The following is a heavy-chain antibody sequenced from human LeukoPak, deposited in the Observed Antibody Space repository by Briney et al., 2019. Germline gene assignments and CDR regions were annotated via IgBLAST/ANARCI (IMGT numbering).Heavy chain of an antibody. J-gene: IGHJ4*02. CDR3: ARDNYGSDY. V-gene: IGHV3-30-3*01. CDR1: GFTFSTYA. Sequence: PGGSLRLSCAASGFTFSTYAMHWVRQAPGKGLEWVAVISYDGNNKYYAASVKARFTVSRDNSKNTLYLQMDSLRAEDTALYYCARDNYGSDYWGQGTLVTVSS. CDR2: ISYDGNNK. D-gene: IGHD3-10*01.